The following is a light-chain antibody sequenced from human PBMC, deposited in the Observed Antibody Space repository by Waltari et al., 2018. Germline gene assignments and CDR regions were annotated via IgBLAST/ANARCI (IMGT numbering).Light chain of an antibody. CDR1: QSVSSN. J-gene: IGKJ4*01. CDR3: QQYNNWPSSLT. V-gene: IGKV3-15*01. Sequence: EIVMTQSPATLSVSPGERATLSCRASQSVSSNLAWYQQKPGQAPRLLIYGASTRATGIPARFSGSGSGTEFTLTISSLQSEDFAVYYCQQYNNWPSSLTFGGGTK. CDR2: GAS.